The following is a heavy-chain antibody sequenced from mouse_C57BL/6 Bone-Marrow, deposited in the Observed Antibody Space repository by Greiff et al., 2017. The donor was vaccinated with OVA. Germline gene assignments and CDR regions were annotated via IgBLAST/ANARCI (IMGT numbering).Heavy chain of an antibody. J-gene: IGHJ1*03. V-gene: IGHV14-2*01. CDR3: ARWGDGSSCWYFDV. CDR1: GFNIKDYY. CDR2: IDPEAGET. Sequence: VQLQQSGAELVKPGASVKLSCTASGFNIKDYYMHWVKQRTEQGLEWIGRIDPEAGETKYAPKFQGKSTIPADTSSNTAYLQLSSLTSDDTAVYYGARWGDGSSCWYFDVWGTGTTVTVSS. D-gene: IGHD1-1*01.